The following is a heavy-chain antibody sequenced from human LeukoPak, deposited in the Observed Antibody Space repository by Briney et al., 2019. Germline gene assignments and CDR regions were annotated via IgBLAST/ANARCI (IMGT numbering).Heavy chain of an antibody. Sequence: SVKVSCKASGGTFSSYSISWVRQAPGQGLEWMGGIIPIFGTANYAQKFRGRVTITTDESTSTAYMELSSLRSEDTAVYYCARGGGLELTSIDYYYYYMDVWGKGTTVTVSS. CDR3: ARGGGLELTSIDYYYYYMDV. V-gene: IGHV1-69*05. CDR1: GGTFSSYS. CDR2: IIPIFGTA. D-gene: IGHD1-1*01. J-gene: IGHJ6*03.